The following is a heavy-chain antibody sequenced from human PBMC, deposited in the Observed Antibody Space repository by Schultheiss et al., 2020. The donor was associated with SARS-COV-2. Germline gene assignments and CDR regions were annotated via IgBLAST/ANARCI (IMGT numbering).Heavy chain of an antibody. CDR3: AHRLGGSCYCD. Sequence: SGPTLVKPTQTLTLTCTFSGFSLSTSGVGVGWIRQPPGKALEWLARIDWDDDKFYSTSLKTRLTISKDTSKNQVVLTMTNMDPVDTATYYCAHRLGGSCYCDWGQGTLVTVSS. J-gene: IGHJ4*02. D-gene: IGHD2-15*01. CDR1: GFSLSTSGVG. CDR2: IDWDDDK. V-gene: IGHV2-70*12.